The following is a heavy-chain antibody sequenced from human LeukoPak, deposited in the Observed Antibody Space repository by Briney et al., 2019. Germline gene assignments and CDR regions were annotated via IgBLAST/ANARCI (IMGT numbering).Heavy chain of an antibody. J-gene: IGHJ4*02. V-gene: IGHV1-69*05. D-gene: IGHD3-10*01. CDR1: GGTFTSYA. CDR3: ARAKMVRGVIIDDY. Sequence: ASVKDSCKASGGTFTSYAISWVRQAPGQGLEWMGGIIPMFGTANYAQKFQGRVTITTDDSTSTAYMELSSLRAEDTAVYYCARAKMVRGVIIDDYWGQGTLVTVSS. CDR2: IIPMFGTA.